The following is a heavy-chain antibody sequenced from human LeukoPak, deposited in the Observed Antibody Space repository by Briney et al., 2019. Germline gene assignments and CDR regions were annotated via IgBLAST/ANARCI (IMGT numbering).Heavy chain of an antibody. CDR1: GFTFSSHA. CDR2: ISSSGGST. D-gene: IGHD3-16*02. Sequence: PGGSLRPSCAASGFTFSSHAMSWVRQAPGKGLEWVSSISSSGGSTKYADSVKGRFTISRDNSKNTLYLRMNSLRADDTAVYYCAKGKGGSIMIAFGGVIASDYWGQGTLVTVSS. CDR3: AKGKGGSIMIAFGGVIASDY. J-gene: IGHJ4*02. V-gene: IGHV3-23*01.